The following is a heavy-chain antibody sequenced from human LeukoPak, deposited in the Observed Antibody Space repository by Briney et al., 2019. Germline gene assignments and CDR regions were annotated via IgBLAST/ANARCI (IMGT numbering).Heavy chain of an antibody. CDR1: GFTVSSNY. Sequence: GGSLRLSCAACGFTVSSNYMTWVRQAPGKGLEWVSLIYSGDNTYYADSVKGRFTISRDNSNNTLYFQMNSLRAEDTAVYYCAGRRRDGYFDYWGQGTPVTVSS. J-gene: IGHJ4*02. CDR3: AGRRRDGYFDY. D-gene: IGHD5-24*01. CDR2: IYSGDNT. V-gene: IGHV3-53*01.